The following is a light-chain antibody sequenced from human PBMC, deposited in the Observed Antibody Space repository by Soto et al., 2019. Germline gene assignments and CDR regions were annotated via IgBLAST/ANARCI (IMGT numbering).Light chain of an antibody. CDR2: EVN. V-gene: IGLV2-23*02. J-gene: IGLJ3*02. CDR3: CSSVGSPNWV. CDR1: SSDVGSCNC. Sequence: QSALTQPASVSGSPGQSITISCTGTSSDVGSCNCVSWYQQHPGKAPTLMIYEVNERPSGISNRFSGSKSGNTASLTISGLQAEDEADYYCCSSVGSPNWVFGGGTKLTVL.